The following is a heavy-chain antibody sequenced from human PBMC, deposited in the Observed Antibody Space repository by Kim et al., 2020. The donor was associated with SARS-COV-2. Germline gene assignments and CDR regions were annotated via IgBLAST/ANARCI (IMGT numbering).Heavy chain of an antibody. J-gene: IGHJ4*02. D-gene: IGHD4-17*01. V-gene: IGHV3-66*01. CDR2: IYSGGST. CDR3: ARGGGPPTASNHPNDY. CDR1: GFTVSSNY. Sequence: GGSLRLSCAASGFTVSSNYMSWVRQAPGKGLEWVSVIYSGGSTYYADSVKGRFTISRDNSKNTLYLQMNSLRAEDTAVYYCARGGGPPTASNHPNDYWGQGTLVTVSS.